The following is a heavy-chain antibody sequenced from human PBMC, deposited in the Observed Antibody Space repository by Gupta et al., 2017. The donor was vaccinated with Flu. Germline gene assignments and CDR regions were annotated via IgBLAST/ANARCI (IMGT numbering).Heavy chain of an antibody. J-gene: IGHJ6*01. D-gene: IGHD2-2*01. CDR3: SKSDNQGAAALFVG. CDR1: AFTFIDYE. Sequence: EVQLVESGGGMVQPGRSRRLTCDASAFTFIDYERNWVGQATGKGLEWISYITRGVVVFYDADSVKGLFTISCDAASDSPSTITNSLRVEDAAVYYCSKSDNQGAAALFVGWG. CDR2: ITRGVVVF. V-gene: IGHV3-48*03.